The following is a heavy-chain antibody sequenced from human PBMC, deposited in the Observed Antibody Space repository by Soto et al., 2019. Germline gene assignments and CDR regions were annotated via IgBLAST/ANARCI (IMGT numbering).Heavy chain of an antibody. CDR2: IYASGAT. V-gene: IGHV4-59*12. Sequence: PSETLSLTCTVSGGSISTYYWSWIRQPPGGTLEWIGYIYASGATTYNPSLESRVTISVDTSKNQFSLKLSSVTAADTAVYYCARDLGEPRIPSKGMDVWGQGTTVTVSS. CDR3: ARDLGEPRIPSKGMDV. J-gene: IGHJ6*02. D-gene: IGHD3-10*01. CDR1: GGSISTYY.